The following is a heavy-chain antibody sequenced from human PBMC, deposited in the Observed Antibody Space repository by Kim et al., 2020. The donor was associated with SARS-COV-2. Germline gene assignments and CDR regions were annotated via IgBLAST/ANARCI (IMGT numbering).Heavy chain of an antibody. CDR3: ARQGVVRGVIGFDP. D-gene: IGHD3-10*01. Sequence: SETLSLTCTVSGGSISSSSYYWGWIRQPPGKGLEWIGSIYYSGSTYYNPSLKSRVTISVDTSKNQFSLKLSSVTAEDTAVYYCARQGVVRGVIGFDPWGQGTLVTVSS. V-gene: IGHV4-39*01. CDR1: GGSISSSSYY. J-gene: IGHJ5*02. CDR2: IYYSGST.